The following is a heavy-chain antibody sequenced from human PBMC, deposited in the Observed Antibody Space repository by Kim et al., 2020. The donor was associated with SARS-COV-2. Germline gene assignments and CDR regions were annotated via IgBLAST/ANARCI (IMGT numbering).Heavy chain of an antibody. CDR2: IYYSGST. D-gene: IGHD5-18*01. CDR1: GGSISSYY. J-gene: IGHJ4*02. V-gene: IGHV4-59*13. CDR3: ARTKIPKIQLWLIPRSAEFDY. Sequence: SETLSLTCTVSGGSISSYYWSWIRQPPGKGLEWIGYIYYSGSTNYNPSLKSRVTISVDTSKNQFSLKLSSVTAADTAVYYCARTKIPKIQLWLIPRSAEFDYWGQGTLVTVSS.